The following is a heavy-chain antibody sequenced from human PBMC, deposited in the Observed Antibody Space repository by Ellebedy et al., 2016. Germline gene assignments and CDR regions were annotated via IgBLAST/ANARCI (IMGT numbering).Heavy chain of an antibody. V-gene: IGHV4-59*01. D-gene: IGHD3-10*01. J-gene: IGHJ3*02. CDR3: ARQIPYYDGSGSYLLGAFDI. Sequence: SETLSLTCTVSGDSISSYYWSWIRQPPGKGLEWIGYISYSGSTNYNPSLKSRVTLSVDTSKNQFSLKLTSVTAADTAVYYCARQIPYYDGSGSYLLGAFDIWGQGTMVTVSS. CDR1: GDSISSYY. CDR2: ISYSGST.